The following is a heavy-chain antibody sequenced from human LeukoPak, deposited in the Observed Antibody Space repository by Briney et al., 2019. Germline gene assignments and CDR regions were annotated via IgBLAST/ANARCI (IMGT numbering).Heavy chain of an antibody. CDR1: GFTFSSSA. D-gene: IGHD1-26*01. V-gene: IGHV4-59*01. CDR3: ASGSYYYVY. Sequence: PGGSLRLSCAASGFTFSSSAMSWVRQAPGKGLEWIGYIYYSGSTNYNPSLKSRVTISVDTSKNQFSLKLSSVTAADTAVYYCASGSYYYVYWGQGTLVTVSS. J-gene: IGHJ4*02. CDR2: IYYSGST.